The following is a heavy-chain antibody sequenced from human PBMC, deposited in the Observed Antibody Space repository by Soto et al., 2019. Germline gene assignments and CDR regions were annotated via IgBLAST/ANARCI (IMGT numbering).Heavy chain of an antibody. V-gene: IGHV3-23*01. J-gene: IGHJ4*02. D-gene: IGHD3-16*01. CDR2: ISGSGDTT. CDR1: GFTFSRYP. CDR3: APPGGTADN. Sequence: EAQLLESGGGLVQPGGSLRLSCATSGFTFSRYPTTWVRQAPGKGLEWVSCISGSGDTTYYADAVRGRFTISRDNSKNTLYLQMNSLRAGDTAVYYCAPPGGTADNWGQGTLVTVSS.